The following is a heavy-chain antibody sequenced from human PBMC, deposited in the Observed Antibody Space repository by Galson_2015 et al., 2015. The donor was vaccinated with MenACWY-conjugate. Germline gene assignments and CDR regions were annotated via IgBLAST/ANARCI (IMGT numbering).Heavy chain of an antibody. V-gene: IGHV5-10-1*01. J-gene: IGHJ6*03. Sequence: QSGAEVKKPGESLRISCYGSGYSFTSYWISWVRQVPGKGLEWMGRIDPSDSYTHYSPSFQGRVTISVDISTRTAYLQWSSLRASDTAMYYCARTYFSGSGSYYYMDVWANGTTVTVSS. CDR3: ARTYFSGSGSYYYMDV. CDR2: IDPSDSYT. CDR1: GYSFTSYW. D-gene: IGHD3-10*01.